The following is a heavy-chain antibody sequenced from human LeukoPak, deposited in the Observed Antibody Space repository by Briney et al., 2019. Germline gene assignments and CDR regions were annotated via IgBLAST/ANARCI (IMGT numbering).Heavy chain of an antibody. CDR3: ARDRGRYSSSWHGGGWFDP. V-gene: IGHV4-34*01. J-gene: IGHJ5*02. D-gene: IGHD6-13*01. CDR1: GGSFSGYY. CDR2: INHSGST. Sequence: SETLSLTCAVYGGSFSGYYWSWIRQPPGKGLEWIGEINHSGSTNYNPSLKSRVTISVDTSKNQFSLKLSSVTAADTAVYYCARDRGRYSSSWHGGGWFDPWGQGTLVTVSS.